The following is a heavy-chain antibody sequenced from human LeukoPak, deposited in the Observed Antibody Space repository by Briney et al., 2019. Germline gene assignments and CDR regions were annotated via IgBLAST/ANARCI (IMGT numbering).Heavy chain of an antibody. CDR1: GFTFSSYA. D-gene: IGHD2-15*01. CDR3: AKESVVAATGYYYYGMDV. Sequence: GGSLRLSCAASGFTFSSYAMSWVRQAPGKGLEWVSAISGSGGSTYYADSVEGRFTISRDNSKNTLYLQMNSLRAEGTAVYYCAKESVVAATGYYYYGMDVWGQGTTVTVSS. J-gene: IGHJ6*02. CDR2: ISGSGGST. V-gene: IGHV3-23*01.